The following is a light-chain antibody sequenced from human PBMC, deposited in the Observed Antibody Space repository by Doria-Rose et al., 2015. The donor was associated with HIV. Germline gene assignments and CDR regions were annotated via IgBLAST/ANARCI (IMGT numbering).Light chain of an antibody. CDR3: QQYYDTPS. CDR1: QSLLYTSKNY. CDR2: WAS. V-gene: IGKV4-1*01. J-gene: IGKJ3*01. Sequence: DIRLTQSPESLGMSLGERATLNCKSNQSLLYTSKNYLAWYQQKPGQPPKLLIYWASTRQSGVPARFSGSGSVTDFTLTISSLEAEGVAVYCCQQYYDTPSFGPGTTVDIK.